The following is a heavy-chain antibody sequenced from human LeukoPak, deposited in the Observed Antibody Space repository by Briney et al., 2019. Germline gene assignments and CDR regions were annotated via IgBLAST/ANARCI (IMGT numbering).Heavy chain of an antibody. CDR3: ARDGFDY. V-gene: IGHV3-30-3*01. J-gene: IGHJ4*02. CDR2: ISYDGTNK. Sequence: GGSLRLSCAASGFTFSSYTMHWVRQAPGKSLEWVIVISYDGTNKYYADSVKGRFTISRDNSKNTVFLQMNYLRAEDTAVYYCARDGFDYWGQGTLVTASA. CDR1: GFTFSSYT.